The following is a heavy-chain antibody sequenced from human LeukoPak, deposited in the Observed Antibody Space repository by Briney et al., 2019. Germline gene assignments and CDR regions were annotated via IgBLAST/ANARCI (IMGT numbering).Heavy chain of an antibody. J-gene: IGHJ4*02. CDR1: GFTVSSYY. CDR3: ASQTTVKYYFDY. Sequence: PGGSLRLSCAASGFTVSSYYMSWVRQAPGKGLEWGSVIYSGGSTYYADSVKGRFTICRDNSKNTLYLQLNSLRGEDTAVYYCASQTTVKYYFDYWGQGTLVTVSS. D-gene: IGHD4-17*01. V-gene: IGHV3-53*01. CDR2: IYSGGST.